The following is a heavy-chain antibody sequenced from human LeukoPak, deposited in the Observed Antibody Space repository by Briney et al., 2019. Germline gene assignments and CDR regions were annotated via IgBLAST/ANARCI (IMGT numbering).Heavy chain of an antibody. Sequence: SVKVTCKASGYTFTSYGISWVRQAPGQGLEWMGWISAYNGNTNYAQKLQGRVTMTTDTSTSTAYMELRSLRSDDTAVYYCARDLGFSSCWSFDPWGQGTLVTVSS. J-gene: IGHJ5*02. V-gene: IGHV1-18*04. D-gene: IGHD6-13*01. CDR2: ISAYNGNT. CDR1: GYTFTSYG. CDR3: ARDLGFSSCWSFDP.